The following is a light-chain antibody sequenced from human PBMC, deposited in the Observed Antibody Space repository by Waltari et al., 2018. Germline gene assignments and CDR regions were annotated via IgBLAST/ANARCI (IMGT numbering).Light chain of an antibody. Sequence: EIVLTQSPATLSLSPGESVTLSCRASQSVRGYLAWYQQKPGQAPRLLIYDASNRATGIPARFSGSGSGTDFTLTISSLEPKDFAVYYCQQRSNWPYTFGQGTKLEIK. CDR1: QSVRGY. CDR2: DAS. J-gene: IGKJ2*01. V-gene: IGKV3-11*01. CDR3: QQRSNWPYT.